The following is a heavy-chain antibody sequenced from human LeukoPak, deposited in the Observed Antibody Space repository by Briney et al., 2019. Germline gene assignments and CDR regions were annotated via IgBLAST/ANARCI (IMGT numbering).Heavy chain of an antibody. CDR3: AKDRAYSSNWYGGDS. Sequence: PGGSLRLSCAASGFTFSSYGMSWVRQAPGKGLEWVSSISGSGTTTYYADSVKGRFTISRDNSNNTLYLQMNSLRAEDTALYYCAKDRAYSSNWYGGDSWGQGTLVTVSS. D-gene: IGHD6-13*01. J-gene: IGHJ4*02. V-gene: IGHV3-23*01. CDR1: GFTFSSYG. CDR2: ISGSGTTT.